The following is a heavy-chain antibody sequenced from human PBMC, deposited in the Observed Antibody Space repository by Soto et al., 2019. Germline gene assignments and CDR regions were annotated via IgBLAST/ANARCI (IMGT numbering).Heavy chain of an antibody. CDR1: GFTFSSYS. J-gene: IGHJ4*02. V-gene: IGHV3-48*02. CDR3: ARTQYYYGSGSYDPPPYFDP. D-gene: IGHD3-10*01. CDR2: ISSSSSTI. Sequence: PGGSLRLSCAASGFTFSSYSMDWVRQAPGKGLEWVSYISSSSSTIYYADSVKGRFTISRDNAKNSLYLQMNSLRDEDTAVYYCARTQYYYGSGSYDPPPYFDPWGQGTLVTVSS.